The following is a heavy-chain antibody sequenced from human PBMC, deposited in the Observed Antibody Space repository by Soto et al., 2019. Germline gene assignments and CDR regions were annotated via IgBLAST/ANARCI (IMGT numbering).Heavy chain of an antibody. CDR1: GFTFGASA. Sequence: EVQLVESGGGLVQPGGSLKLSCSASGFTFGASALQWARQASGKGLEWLGRIGSRGDTYSTTYAASGKGRFTSARDDSTKKAYFQLNSLERDDTAVYYCSGDYSDWFFNWGRGTLVTVSS. CDR2: IGSRGDTYST. V-gene: IGHV3-73*02. CDR3: SGDYSDWFFN. J-gene: IGHJ4*02. D-gene: IGHD3-9*01.